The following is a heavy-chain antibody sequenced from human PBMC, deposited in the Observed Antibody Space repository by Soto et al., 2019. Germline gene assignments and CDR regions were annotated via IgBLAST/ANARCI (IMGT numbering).Heavy chain of an antibody. CDR1: GFAFSSYS. Sequence: PWGSLRLSCAASGFAFSSYSINFFRQAPWKGLEWVSYISSSSSTIYYADSVKGRFTISRDNAKNSLYLQMNSLRDEDTAVYYCARVGARWPTHWGQGTLVTVSS. J-gene: IGHJ4*02. D-gene: IGHD3-16*01. V-gene: IGHV3-48*02. CDR3: ARVGARWPTH. CDR2: ISSSSSTI.